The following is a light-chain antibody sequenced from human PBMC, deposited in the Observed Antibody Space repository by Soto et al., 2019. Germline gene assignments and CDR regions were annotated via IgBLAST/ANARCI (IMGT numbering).Light chain of an antibody. CDR3: SSYTTSNTLV. CDR1: SSDVGAYTY. CDR2: EVS. J-gene: IGLJ2*01. Sequence: ALTQPASVSGSPGQSITISCTGTSSDVGAYTYVSWYQQHPGKAPKLMIFEVSDRPSGVSNRFSGSKSGNTASLTISGLQAEDEADYYCSSYTTSNTLVFGGGTKVTVL. V-gene: IGLV2-14*01.